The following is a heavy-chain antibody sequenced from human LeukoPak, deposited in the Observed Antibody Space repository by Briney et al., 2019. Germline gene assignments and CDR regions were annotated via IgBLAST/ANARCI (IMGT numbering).Heavy chain of an antibody. CDR3: ARADWFGDSWFDP. D-gene: IGHD3-10*01. V-gene: IGHV4-39*07. CDR2: IYHSGSA. CDR1: GGSIRRNSYY. Sequence: PSETLSLTCNVSGGSIRRNSYYWGWIRQAPGKGLEWIGSIYHSGSAYYNPSVKSRVTISVDTSKNQFSLKLSSVTAADTAVYYCARADWFGDSWFDPWGQGTLVTVSS. J-gene: IGHJ5*02.